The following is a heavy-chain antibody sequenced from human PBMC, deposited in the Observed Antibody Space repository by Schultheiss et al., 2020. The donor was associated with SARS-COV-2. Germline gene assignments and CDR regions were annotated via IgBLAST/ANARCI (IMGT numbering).Heavy chain of an antibody. D-gene: IGHD1-26*01. V-gene: IGHV5-51*01. Sequence: ESLKISCKGSGYSFTSYWIGWVRQMPGKGLEWMGIIYPGDSDTRYSPSFQGQVTISADKSISTAYLQWSSLKASDTAMYYCARPGSGSWWGDAFDIWGQGTMVTVSS. CDR2: IYPGDSDT. CDR1: GYSFTSYW. CDR3: ARPGSGSWWGDAFDI. J-gene: IGHJ3*02.